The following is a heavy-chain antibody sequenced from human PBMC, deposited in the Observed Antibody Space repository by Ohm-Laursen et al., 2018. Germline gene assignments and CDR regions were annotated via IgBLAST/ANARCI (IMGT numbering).Heavy chain of an antibody. CDR2: IKSNSGDT. Sequence: SVKVSCKSSGYTFTNYGISWVRQAPGQGLEWMGWIKSNSGDTKYAQKFEGRVTMTRDTSIGTAYMELTRLTSDDTAVYYCARGYLKEVIISNRYNWFDPWGQGTLVTVSS. CDR1: GYTFTNYG. D-gene: IGHD3-22*01. V-gene: IGHV1-2*02. CDR3: ARGYLKEVIISNRYNWFDP. J-gene: IGHJ5*02.